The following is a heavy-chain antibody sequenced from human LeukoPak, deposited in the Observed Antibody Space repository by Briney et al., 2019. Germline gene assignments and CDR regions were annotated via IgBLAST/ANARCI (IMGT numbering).Heavy chain of an antibody. J-gene: IGHJ4*02. V-gene: IGHV3-20*04. CDR3: ARFIVVVPAAIPAPDY. CDR1: GFTFDDYG. CDR2: INWNGGST. D-gene: IGHD2-2*01. Sequence: PGGSLRLPCAASGFTFDDYGMSWVRQAPGKGLEWISGINWNGGSTGYADSVKGRFTISRDNAKNSLYLQMNSLRAEDTALYYCARFIVVVPAAIPAPDYWGQGTLVTVSS.